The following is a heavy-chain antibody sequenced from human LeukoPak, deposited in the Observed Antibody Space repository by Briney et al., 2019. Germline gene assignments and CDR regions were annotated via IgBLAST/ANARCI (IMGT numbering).Heavy chain of an antibody. V-gene: IGHV4-59*01. J-gene: IGHJ5*02. Sequence: SETLSLTCTVSGDSISSYYWSWIRQPPGKGLEWIGHIYYSGSTNYNPSLKSRVTISVDTSKNQFSLKLSSVTAADTAVYYCAGTTTTAWFDPWGQGTLVTVSS. D-gene: IGHD1-1*01. CDR2: IYYSGST. CDR3: AGTTTTAWFDP. CDR1: GDSISSYY.